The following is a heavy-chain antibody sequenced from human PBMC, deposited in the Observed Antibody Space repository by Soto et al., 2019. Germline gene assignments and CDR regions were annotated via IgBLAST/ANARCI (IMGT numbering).Heavy chain of an antibody. CDR1: GYTFTSHG. D-gene: IGHD6-19*01. CDR3: ARDFQWLDASVYYYYYGMDV. Sequence: QAQLVQSGAEVKKPGASVKVSCKASGYTFTSHGISWVRQAPGQGLEWMGWISTYNGNTNYAQKFQGRVTVTTDTSTSTAYMELRSRRSDDTAVYYCARDFQWLDASVYYYYYGMDVWGQGTTVTVSS. CDR2: ISTYNGNT. J-gene: IGHJ6*02. V-gene: IGHV1-18*01.